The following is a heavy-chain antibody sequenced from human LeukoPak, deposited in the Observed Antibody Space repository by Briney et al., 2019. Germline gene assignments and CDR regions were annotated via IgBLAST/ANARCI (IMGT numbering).Heavy chain of an antibody. CDR1: GGSISSSSSY. CDR2: IYYSGST. Sequence: SETLSLTCTVSGGSISSSSSYGGWIRQPPGKGLEWMVSIYYSGSTYYNPSLKSRVTISVDTSKNQFSLKLSSVTAADTAVYYCARHGDGPRIYSVAFDIWGQGTMVTVSS. J-gene: IGHJ3*02. CDR3: ARHGDGPRIYSVAFDI. V-gene: IGHV4-39*01. D-gene: IGHD5-12*01.